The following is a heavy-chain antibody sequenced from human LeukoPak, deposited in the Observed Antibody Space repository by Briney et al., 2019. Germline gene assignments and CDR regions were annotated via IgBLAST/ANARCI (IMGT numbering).Heavy chain of an antibody. J-gene: IGHJ4*02. V-gene: IGHV4-31*03. CDR3: ARVNSRAEYFYDS. D-gene: IGHD1/OR15-1a*01. Sequence: SETLSVTCTVSGGSISGSYHWSWIRQQPGKGLEWIGYILYSGSTHHNPSLKSGVRISVDTSKNQFSLKLSSVTAADTAVYYCARVNSRAEYFYDSWGQGTLVTVSS. CDR2: ILYSGST. CDR1: GGSISGSYH.